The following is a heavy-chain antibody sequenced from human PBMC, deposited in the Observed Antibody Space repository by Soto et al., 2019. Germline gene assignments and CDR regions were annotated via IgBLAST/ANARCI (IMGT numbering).Heavy chain of an antibody. Sequence: GESLKISCAASGFTFSSYAMSWVRQAPGKGLEWVSAISGSGGSTYYADSVKGRFTISRDNSKNTLYLQMNSLRAEDTAVYYCAKDGYFDWLLSGYWGQGTLVTVSS. V-gene: IGHV3-23*01. CDR2: ISGSGGST. CDR1: GFTFSSYA. J-gene: IGHJ4*02. D-gene: IGHD3-9*01. CDR3: AKDGYFDWLLSGY.